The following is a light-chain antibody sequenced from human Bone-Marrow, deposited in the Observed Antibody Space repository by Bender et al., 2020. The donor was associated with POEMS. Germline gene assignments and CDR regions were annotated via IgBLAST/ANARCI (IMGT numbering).Light chain of an antibody. V-gene: IGLV2-23*02. CDR3: SSYAGTNNFML. CDR1: SSDVGNSEL. J-gene: IGLJ3*02. CDR2: EVS. Sequence: QSALTQPASVSGSPGQSITISCTGTSSDVGNSELVSWYQQYPGKAPKLMIYEVSKRPSGVSNRFSASKSGNTASLTISGLQAEDEGDYYCSSYAGTNNFMLFGGGTRLTVL.